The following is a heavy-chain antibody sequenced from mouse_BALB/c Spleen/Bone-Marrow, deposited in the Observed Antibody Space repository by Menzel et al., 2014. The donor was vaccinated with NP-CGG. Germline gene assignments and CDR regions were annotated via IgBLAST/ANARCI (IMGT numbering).Heavy chain of an antibody. CDR3: ARYRLGTYFDY. CDR1: GFNIKDTY. Sequence: EVQLQQSGAELVKPGASVKLSCTASGFNIKDTYMHWAKQRPEQGLEWIGRVDPANGNTKYDPKFQGKATITADTSSNTAYLQLSSLTSEDTAVYYCARYRLGTYFDYWGQGTTLTVSS. V-gene: IGHV14-3*02. CDR2: VDPANGNT. D-gene: IGHD2-14*01. J-gene: IGHJ2*01.